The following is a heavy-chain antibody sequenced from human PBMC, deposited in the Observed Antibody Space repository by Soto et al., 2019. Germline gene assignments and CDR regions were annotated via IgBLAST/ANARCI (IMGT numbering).Heavy chain of an antibody. CDR3: AKDLKVVPAAMAEYFQH. V-gene: IGHV3-23*01. J-gene: IGHJ1*01. CDR1: GFTFSSYA. CDR2: ISGSGGST. D-gene: IGHD2-2*01. Sequence: GGSLRLSCAASGFTFSSYAMSWVRQAPWKGLEWVSAISGSGGSTYYADSVKGRFTISRDNSKNTLYLQMNSLRAEDTAVYYCAKDLKVVPAAMAEYFQHWGQGTLVTVSS.